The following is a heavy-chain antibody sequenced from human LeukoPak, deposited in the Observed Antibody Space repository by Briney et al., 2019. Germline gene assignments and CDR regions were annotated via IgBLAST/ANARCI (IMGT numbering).Heavy chain of an antibody. CDR3: SGGVTATAVYYYMDV. V-gene: IGHV4-38-2*02. CDR1: GYSISSGCY. Sequence: SETLSLTCTVSGYSISSGCYWGWIRQPPGKGMEWIGSIYHSGSTYYNPSLKSRVTISVDTSKNQFSLKLSSVTAADTAVDYCSGGVTATAVYYYMDVWGKGTTVTVSS. J-gene: IGHJ6*03. D-gene: IGHD3-16*01. CDR2: IYHSGST.